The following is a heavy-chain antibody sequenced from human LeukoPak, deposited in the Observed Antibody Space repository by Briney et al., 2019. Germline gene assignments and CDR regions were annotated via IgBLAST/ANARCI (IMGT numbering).Heavy chain of an antibody. D-gene: IGHD2-2*01. J-gene: IGHJ4*02. CDR2: IKQDGSEK. CDR3: ARGWEYQFLRPYYFDY. V-gene: IGHV3-7*01. Sequence: PGGSLRLSCAASGFTFSSYWMTWVRHAPGKGMEWVANIKQDGSEKYYVDSVKGRFTISRDNAKNSVYLQMNSLSAEDTAVYYCARGWEYQFLRPYYFDYWGQGTLVTVSS. CDR1: GFTFSSYW.